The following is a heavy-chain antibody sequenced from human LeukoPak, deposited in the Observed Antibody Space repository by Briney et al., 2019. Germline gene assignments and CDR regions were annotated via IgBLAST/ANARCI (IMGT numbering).Heavy chain of an antibody. V-gene: IGHV4-39*01. D-gene: IGHD5-24*01. CDR1: GGSISSSSYY. CDR2: IYYSGSP. CDR3: ARHGKMATIPFDY. Sequence: SETLSLTCTVSGGSISSSSYYWGWIRQPPGKGLEWIGSIYYSGSPYYNPSLKSRVTISVDTSKNQFSLKLSSVTAADTAVYYCARHGKMATIPFDYWGQGTLVTVSS. J-gene: IGHJ4*02.